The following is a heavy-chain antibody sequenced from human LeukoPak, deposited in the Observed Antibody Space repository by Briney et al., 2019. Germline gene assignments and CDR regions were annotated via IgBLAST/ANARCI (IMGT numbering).Heavy chain of an antibody. CDR1: GFTFSNGW. V-gene: IGHV3-15*01. D-gene: IGHD3-22*01. J-gene: IGHJ4*02. CDR3: TTEYYYDSSGLFDY. CDR2: IKSKTDGGTT. Sequence: GGSLRLSCAASGFTFSNGWMSWVRQAPGKGLEWVGRIKSKTDGGTTDYAAPVKGRFTISRDDSKNTLYLQMNSLKTEDTAVYYCTTEYYYDSSGLFDYWGQGTLVTVSS.